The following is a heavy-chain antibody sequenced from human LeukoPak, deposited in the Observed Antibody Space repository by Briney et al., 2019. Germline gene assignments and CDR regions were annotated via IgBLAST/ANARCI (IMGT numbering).Heavy chain of an antibody. V-gene: IGHV1-8*01. D-gene: IGHD3-16*02. Sequence: ASVKVSCKASGYTFTSYDINWVRQATGQGLEWMGWMNPNSGNTGYAQKFQGRVTMTRNTSISTAYMELSSLRSEGTAVYYCARAFENYDYVWGSYRYFDYWGQGTLVTVSS. CDR1: GYTFTSYD. CDR3: ARAFENYDYVWGSYRYFDY. J-gene: IGHJ4*02. CDR2: MNPNSGNT.